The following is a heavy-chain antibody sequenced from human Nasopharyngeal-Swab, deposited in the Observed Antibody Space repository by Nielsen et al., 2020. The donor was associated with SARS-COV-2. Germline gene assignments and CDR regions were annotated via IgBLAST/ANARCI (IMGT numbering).Heavy chain of an antibody. Sequence: GESLKISCAASGFTFSSYGTHWVRQAPGKGLEWVAFIRYDGSNKYYADSVKGRFTISRDNSKNTLYLQMNSLRAEDTAVYYCAKDGDRDGYGDFCLDYWGQGTLVTVSS. J-gene: IGHJ4*02. CDR2: IRYDGSNK. CDR3: AKDGDRDGYGDFCLDY. V-gene: IGHV3-30*02. CDR1: GFTFSSYG. D-gene: IGHD4-17*01.